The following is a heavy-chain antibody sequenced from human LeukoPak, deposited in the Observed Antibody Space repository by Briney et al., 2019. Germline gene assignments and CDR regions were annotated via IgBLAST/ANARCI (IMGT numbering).Heavy chain of an antibody. CDR2: IYYSGST. J-gene: IGHJ4*02. CDR1: GGSISSSSYY. V-gene: IGHV4-39*01. D-gene: IGHD1-26*01. Sequence: PSETLSFTCIVSGGSISSSSYYWGWIRQPPGKGLEWIGTIYYSGSTYYNPSLTSRVTISVDTSKNQFSLKLSSVTAADTAVYYCARQGSGNYLSPVNYWGQGTLVIVSS. CDR3: ARQGSGNYLSPVNY.